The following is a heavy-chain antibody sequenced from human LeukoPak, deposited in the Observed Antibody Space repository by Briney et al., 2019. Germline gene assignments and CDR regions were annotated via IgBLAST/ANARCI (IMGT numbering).Heavy chain of an antibody. D-gene: IGHD3-10*01. Sequence: SETLSLTCTVSGGSISSYYWSWIRQPAGKGLEWIGRIDTSGNTNYKLSLKSRVTMSVDTSKNQFSLKLSSVTAADTAVYYCARHGSGSYFRYYYYYMDVWGKGTTVTISS. J-gene: IGHJ6*03. V-gene: IGHV4-4*07. CDR3: ARHGSGSYFRYYYYYMDV. CDR1: GGSISSYY. CDR2: IDTSGNT.